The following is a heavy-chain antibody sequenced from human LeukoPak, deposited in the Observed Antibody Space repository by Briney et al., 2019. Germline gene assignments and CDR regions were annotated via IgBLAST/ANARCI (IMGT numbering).Heavy chain of an antibody. J-gene: IGHJ4*02. CDR2: IYSGGST. V-gene: IGHV3-66*01. D-gene: IGHD6-6*01. CDR3: ARDSVQRPYFDY. CDR1: GFTVSSNY. Sequence: GGSLRLSCAASGFTVSSNYMSWVRQAPGKGLEWVSVIYSGGSTYYADSVKGRFTISRDNSKNTLYLQMNSLRAEDTAVYYCARDSVQRPYFDYWGQGTLVTVSS.